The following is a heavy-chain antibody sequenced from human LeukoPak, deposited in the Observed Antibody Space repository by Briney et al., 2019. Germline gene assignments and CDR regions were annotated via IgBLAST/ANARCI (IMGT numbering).Heavy chain of an antibody. CDR3: ARGFGYDNILTY. CDR2: INSDGSST. J-gene: IGHJ4*02. Sequence: GGSLRLSCAASGFSFSSYWMHWVRQAPGKGLVWVSRINSDGSSTSYADSVKGRFTISRDNAKNTLYLQMNSLRAEDTAAYYCARGFGYDNILTYWGQGTLVTVSS. D-gene: IGHD5-12*01. V-gene: IGHV3-74*01. CDR1: GFSFSSYW.